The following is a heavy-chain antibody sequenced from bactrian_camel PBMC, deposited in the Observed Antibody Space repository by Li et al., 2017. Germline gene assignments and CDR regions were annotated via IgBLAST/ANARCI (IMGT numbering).Heavy chain of an antibody. CDR3: AAVSFLCHTLSDADFGY. CDR1: GYTASRFC. D-gene: IGHD2*01. CDR2: IYTGGGST. Sequence: VQLVESGGGSVQAGGSLRLSCTASGYTASRFCMAWVRQAPGKEREGVAAIYTGGGSTYYADSVKGRFTISRDNAKNTVYLQMNSLKTEDTAMYYCAAVSFLCHTLSDADFGYWGQGTQVTVS. V-gene: IGHV3S1*01. J-gene: IGHJ6*01.